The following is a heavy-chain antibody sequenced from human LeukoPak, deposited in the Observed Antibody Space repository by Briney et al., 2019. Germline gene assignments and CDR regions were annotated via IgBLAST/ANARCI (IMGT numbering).Heavy chain of an antibody. CDR3: ARDAGGSYTFDY. Sequence: ASVKVSCKATSHISWVRQAPGQGLEWMGWIGSYEGDTYYAQKFQGRVTMTRDMSTSTVYMELSSLRSEDTAVYYCARDAGGSYTFDYWGQGTLVTVSS. CDR1: TSH. CDR2: IGSYEGDT. J-gene: IGHJ4*02. V-gene: IGHV1-18*01. D-gene: IGHD1-26*01.